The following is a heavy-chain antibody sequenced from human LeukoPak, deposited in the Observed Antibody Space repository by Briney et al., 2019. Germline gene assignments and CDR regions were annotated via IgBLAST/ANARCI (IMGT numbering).Heavy chain of an antibody. Sequence: SVTLSLTCTVSGGSISSYYWSWIRQPPGKGLEWTGYIYTSGSTNYNPSLKSRVTISVDTSKNQFSLKLSSVTAADTAVYYCARLQFLFGWFDPWGQGTLVTVSS. CDR1: GGSISSYY. CDR2: IYTSGST. J-gene: IGHJ5*02. V-gene: IGHV4-4*09. D-gene: IGHD3-10*02. CDR3: ARLQFLFGWFDP.